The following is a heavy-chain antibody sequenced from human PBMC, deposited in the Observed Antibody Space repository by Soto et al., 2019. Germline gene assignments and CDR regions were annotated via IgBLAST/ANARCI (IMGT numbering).Heavy chain of an antibody. Sequence: SETLSLTCTVSGGSISSSSYYWGWIRQPPGKGLEWIGSIYYSGSTYYNPSLKSRVTFSVDTSKNQFSLKLSSVTAADTAVYYCARPLVGATGGFDYWGQGTLVTVSS. CDR3: ARPLVGATGGFDY. J-gene: IGHJ4*02. D-gene: IGHD1-26*01. CDR1: GGSISSSSYY. CDR2: IYYSGST. V-gene: IGHV4-39*01.